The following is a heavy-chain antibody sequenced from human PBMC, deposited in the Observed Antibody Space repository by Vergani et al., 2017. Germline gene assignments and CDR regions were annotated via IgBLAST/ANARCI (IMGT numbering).Heavy chain of an antibody. CDR3: ARELRGIQLWLFDY. J-gene: IGHJ4*02. D-gene: IGHD5-18*01. CDR1: GGTFSSYA. CDR2: IIPILGIA. Sequence: QVQLVQSGAEVKKPGSSVKVSCKASGGTFSSYAISWVRQAPGQGLEWMGRIIPILGIANYAQKFQGRVTITADKSTSTAYMELRSLRSDDTAVYYCARELRGIQLWLFDYWGQGTLVTVSS. V-gene: IGHV1-69*04.